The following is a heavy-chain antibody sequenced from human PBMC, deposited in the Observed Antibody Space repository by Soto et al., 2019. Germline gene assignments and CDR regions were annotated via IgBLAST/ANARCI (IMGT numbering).Heavy chain of an antibody. CDR1: GFTFSSYG. Sequence: GGSLRLSCAASGFTFSSYGMHWVRQAPGKGLEWVAVIWYDGSNKYYADSVKGRFTISRDNSKNTLYLQMNSLRAEDTAVYYCARDPDLRYYFDYWGQGTLVTVSS. CDR2: IWYDGSNK. J-gene: IGHJ4*02. CDR3: ARDPDLRYYFDY. D-gene: IGHD4-17*01. V-gene: IGHV3-33*01.